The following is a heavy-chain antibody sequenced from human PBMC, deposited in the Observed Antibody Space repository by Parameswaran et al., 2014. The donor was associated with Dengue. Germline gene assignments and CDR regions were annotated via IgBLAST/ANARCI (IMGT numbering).Heavy chain of an antibody. J-gene: IGHJ5*02. D-gene: IGHD1-1*01. CDR2: IYYSGST. CDR3: ARISRWNELFDP. CDR1: GGSISSSNYY. Sequence: ASETLSLTCTVSGGSISSSNYYWGWIRQPPGKGLEWIGRIYYSGSTDYNPSLKSRVTISVDTSKNQFSLKLSSVTAADTAVYYCARISRWNELFDPWGQGTLVTSPQ. V-gene: IGHV4-39*01.